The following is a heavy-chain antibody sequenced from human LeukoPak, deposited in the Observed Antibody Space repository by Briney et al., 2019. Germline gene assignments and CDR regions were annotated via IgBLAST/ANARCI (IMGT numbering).Heavy chain of an antibody. V-gene: IGHV4-59*08. J-gene: IGHJ6*02. CDR1: GGSISSYY. CDR2: IYYSGST. D-gene: IGHD1-26*01. CDR3: ARHKDSGSYYYYYYGMDV. Sequence: SETPSLTCTVSGGSISSYYWSWIRQPPGKGLEWIGYIYYSGSTNYNPSLKSRVTISVDTSKNQFSLKLSSVTAADTAVYYCARHKDSGSYYYYYYGMDVWGQGTTVTVSS.